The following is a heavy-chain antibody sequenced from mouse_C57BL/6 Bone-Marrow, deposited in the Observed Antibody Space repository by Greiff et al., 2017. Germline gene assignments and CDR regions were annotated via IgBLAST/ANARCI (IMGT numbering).Heavy chain of an antibody. CDR2: IYPGSGNT. CDR3: KRILRRLGYFDD. CDR1: GYTFTGYY. Sequence: VKLVESGAELVRPGASVKLSCKASGYTFTGYYINWVKQRPGQGLEWIARIYPGSGNTYYNEKFKGKATLTAEKSSSTAYMPLSSLTSEDSAVYFCKRILRRLGYFDDWGTGTTVTVSS. J-gene: IGHJ1*03. D-gene: IGHD1-1*01. V-gene: IGHV1-76*01.